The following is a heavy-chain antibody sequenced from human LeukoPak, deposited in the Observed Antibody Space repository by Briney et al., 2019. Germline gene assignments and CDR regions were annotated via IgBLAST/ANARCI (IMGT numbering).Heavy chain of an antibody. J-gene: IGHJ4*02. CDR2: IYYSGST. CDR3: AREAAKYYYDSSGVGGY. CDR1: GGSISSSSYY. D-gene: IGHD3-22*01. Sequence: SETLSLTCTVSGGSISSSSYYWGWIRQPPGRGLEWIGSIYYSGSTNYNPSLKSRVTISVDTSKNQFSLKLSSVTAADTAVYYCAREAAKYYYDSSGVGGYWGQGTLVTVSS. V-gene: IGHV4-39*07.